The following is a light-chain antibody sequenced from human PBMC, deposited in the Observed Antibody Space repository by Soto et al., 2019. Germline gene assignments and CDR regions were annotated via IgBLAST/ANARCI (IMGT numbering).Light chain of an antibody. CDR3: QQYDNRPMT. J-gene: IGKJ3*01. CDR2: EAS. CDR1: QDISNY. V-gene: IGKV1-33*01. Sequence: DIQMTQSPSTLSASVGDRVTITCQASQDISNYLNWYQQKPGKAPKLLIYEASKLETGVPSRFSGSGSGTDFTFTITRLQPEDIATYYCQQYDNRPMTFGPGTKVDIK.